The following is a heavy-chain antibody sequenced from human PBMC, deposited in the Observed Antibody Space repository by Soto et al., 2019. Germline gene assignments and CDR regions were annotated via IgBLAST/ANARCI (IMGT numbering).Heavy chain of an antibody. CDR2: INAGNGNT. CDR3: ARTGQSGSYDF. D-gene: IGHD3-22*01. J-gene: IGHJ4*02. CDR1: GYIFTSYA. V-gene: IGHV1-3*01. Sequence: ASVKVSCKASGYIFTSYANHWVRQAPGQRLEWMGWINAGNGNTKYSQKFQGRVTISRDTSASTVYMELSSLSSEDTASYYCARTGQSGSYDFWGQGTLVTVSS.